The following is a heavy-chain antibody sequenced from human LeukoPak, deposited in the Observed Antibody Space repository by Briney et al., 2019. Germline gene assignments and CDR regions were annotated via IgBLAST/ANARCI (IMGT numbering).Heavy chain of an antibody. D-gene: IGHD1-26*01. CDR1: GFTFSSYG. J-gene: IGHJ4*02. V-gene: IGHV3-33*01. Sequence: PGGSLRLSCAASGFTFSSYGMHWVRQAPGKGLEWVAVIWYDGSNKYYADSVKGRFTISRENAKNSLSLQTNSLKAEDTAVYYCVRQQTSHGNFDYWGQGTLVTVSS. CDR2: IWYDGSNK. CDR3: VRQQTSHGNFDY.